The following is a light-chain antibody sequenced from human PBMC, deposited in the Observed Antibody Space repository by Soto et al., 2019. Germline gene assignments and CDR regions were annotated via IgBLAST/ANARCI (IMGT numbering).Light chain of an antibody. V-gene: IGLV2-14*03. CDR1: SSDGGGYNY. CDR2: DVS. CDR3: SSYTSSSTLGV. Sequence: SVLTPPPPLSGAPGQSIPTSRPGTSSDGGGYNYVSWYQQLPGKAPKLMIYDVSNRPSGVSDRFSGSKSGNTASLTISGLQAEDEADYYCSSYTSSSTLGVFGTGTKVTVL. J-gene: IGLJ1*01.